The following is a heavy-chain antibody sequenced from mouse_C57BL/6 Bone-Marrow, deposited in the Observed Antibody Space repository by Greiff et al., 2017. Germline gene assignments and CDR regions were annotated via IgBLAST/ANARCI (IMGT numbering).Heavy chain of an antibody. J-gene: IGHJ2*01. CDR2: ISSGGDYI. CDR1: GFTFSSYA. Sequence: EVQLVESGEGLVKPGGSLKLSCAASGFTFSSYAMSWVRQTPEKRLEWVAYISSGGDYIYYADTVKGRFTISRDNARNTLYLQMSSLKSEDTAMYYCTRGGFTTVVATDWGQGTTLTVSS. D-gene: IGHD1-1*01. V-gene: IGHV5-9-1*02. CDR3: TRGGFTTVVATD.